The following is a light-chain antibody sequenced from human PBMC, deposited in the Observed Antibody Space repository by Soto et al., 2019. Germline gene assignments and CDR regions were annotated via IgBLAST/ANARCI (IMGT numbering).Light chain of an antibody. J-gene: IGLJ1*01. CDR2: DVS. CDR1: SSDVGGYNF. V-gene: IGLV2-14*01. CDR3: SSYTSSSTYV. Sequence: QSALTQSAPVSGSPGQSITISCTGTSSDVGGYNFVSWYQQHPGKAPKLMIYDVSNRPSGVSNRFSGSKSGNTASLTISGLQAEDEADYYCSSYTSSSTYVFGTGTKLTVL.